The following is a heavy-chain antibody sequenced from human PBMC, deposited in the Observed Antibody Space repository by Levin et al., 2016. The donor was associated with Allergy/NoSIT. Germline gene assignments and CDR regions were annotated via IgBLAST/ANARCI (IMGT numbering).Heavy chain of an antibody. CDR1: GFSFNTYA. J-gene: IGHJ3*01. D-gene: IGHD6-19*01. Sequence: GSLRLSCAASGFSFNTYAMSWVRQAPGKGLEWVSSISGGAGGGSTYSADSVKGRFTISRDNSRNTLFLQMENLGADDTAHYYCVKASSSGWYESDAFDAWGQGTKVTVSS. CDR3: VKASSSGWYESDAFDA. V-gene: IGHV3-23*01. CDR2: ISGGAGGGST.